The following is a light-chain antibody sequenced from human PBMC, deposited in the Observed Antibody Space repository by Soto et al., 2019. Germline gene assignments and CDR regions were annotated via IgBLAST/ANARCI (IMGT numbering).Light chain of an antibody. Sequence: EIELTQSPGTLSLSPGERATLSCRASQRLASNYLAWYQQRPGQAPRPLLYGVSSRATGIPDRFSGSGSGTDFTLAISRVEPEDFAVYFCQQYADSPITFGQGTRLEI. CDR1: QRLASNY. CDR3: QQYADSPIT. CDR2: GVS. J-gene: IGKJ5*01. V-gene: IGKV3-20*01.